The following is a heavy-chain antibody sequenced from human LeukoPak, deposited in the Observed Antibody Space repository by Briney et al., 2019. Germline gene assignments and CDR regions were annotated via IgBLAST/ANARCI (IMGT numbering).Heavy chain of an antibody. Sequence: NPSETLSLTCTVSGGSISSSSYYWGWIRQPPGKGLEWIGSIYYSGSTYYNPSLKSRVTISVDTSKNQFSLKLSSVTAADTAVYYCARGIRDGYNARTYYYYYYMDVWGKGTTVTVSS. CDR2: IYYSGST. CDR1: GGSISSSSYY. V-gene: IGHV4-39*07. CDR3: ARGIRDGYNARTYYYYYYMDV. D-gene: IGHD5-24*01. J-gene: IGHJ6*03.